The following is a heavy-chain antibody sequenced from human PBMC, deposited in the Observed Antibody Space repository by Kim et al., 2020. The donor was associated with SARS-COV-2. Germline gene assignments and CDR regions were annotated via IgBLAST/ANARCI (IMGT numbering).Heavy chain of an antibody. V-gene: IGHV7-4-1*02. D-gene: IGHD6-19*01. CDR1: GYTFTSYA. Sequence: ASAKVSCKPSGYTFTSYAMNWVRQAPGQGLEWMGWINTNTGNPTYAQGFTGRFVFSLDTSVSTAYLQISSLKAEDTAVYYCARGLVKAVAGTWFDPWGQGTLVTVSS. J-gene: IGHJ5*02. CDR3: ARGLVKAVAGTWFDP. CDR2: INTNTGNP.